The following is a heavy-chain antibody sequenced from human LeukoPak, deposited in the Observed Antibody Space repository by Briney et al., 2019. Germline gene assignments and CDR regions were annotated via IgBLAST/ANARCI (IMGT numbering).Heavy chain of an antibody. D-gene: IGHD3-22*01. Sequence: GGSLRLSCETSGFTFSSFDMHWVRQAPGKGLEWVSGINWNGGSTGYADSVKGRFTISRDNAKNSLYLQMNSLRAEDTAVYYCAREIRSYDSSGYYYDAFDIWGQGTMVTVSS. J-gene: IGHJ3*02. CDR3: AREIRSYDSSGYYYDAFDI. CDR1: GFTFSSFD. CDR2: INWNGGST. V-gene: IGHV3-20*04.